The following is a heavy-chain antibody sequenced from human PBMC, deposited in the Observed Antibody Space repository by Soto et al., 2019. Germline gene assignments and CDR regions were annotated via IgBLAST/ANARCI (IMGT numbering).Heavy chain of an antibody. CDR1: GFTFSSYG. CDR2: IWYDGSNK. V-gene: IGHV3-33*01. CDR3: ARGGYCTNGVCYFNFDY. D-gene: IGHD2-8*01. Sequence: GGSLRLSCAASGFTFSSYGMHWVRQAPGKGLEWVAVIWYDGSNKYYADSVKGRFTISRDNSKNTLYLQMNSLRAEDTAVYYCARGGYCTNGVCYFNFDYWGQGTLVTV. J-gene: IGHJ4*02.